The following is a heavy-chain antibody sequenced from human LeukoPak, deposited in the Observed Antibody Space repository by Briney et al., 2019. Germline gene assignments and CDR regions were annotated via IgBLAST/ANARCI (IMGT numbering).Heavy chain of an antibody. J-gene: IGHJ4*02. CDR1: GGSISSSSYY. Sequence: SETPSLTCTVSGGSISSSSYYWGWIRQPPGKGLEWIGSIYYSGSTYYNPSLKSRVTISVDTSKNQFSLKLSSVTAADTAVYYCARDSVVGQPGLFDYWGQGTLVTVSS. CDR2: IYYSGST. CDR3: ARDSVVGQPGLFDY. V-gene: IGHV4-39*07. D-gene: IGHD1-26*01.